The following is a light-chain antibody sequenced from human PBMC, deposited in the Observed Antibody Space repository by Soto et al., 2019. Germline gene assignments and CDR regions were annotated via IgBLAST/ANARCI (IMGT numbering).Light chain of an antibody. CDR3: SSYAGSNNLF. CDR1: RRDVGGYNY. CDR2: DVA. Sequence: QSALTQPRSVSGSPGQSVTISCTGTRRDVGGYNYVSWYQQHPGKVPKLMIFDVAKRPSGVPDRFSGSKSGNTASLTVSGLQAEDEADYYCSSYAGSNNLFFGGGTKLTVL. J-gene: IGLJ2*01. V-gene: IGLV2-11*01.